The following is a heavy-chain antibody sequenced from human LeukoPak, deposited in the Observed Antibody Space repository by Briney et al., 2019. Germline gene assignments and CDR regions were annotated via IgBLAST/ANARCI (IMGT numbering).Heavy chain of an antibody. CDR3: ARARGYSWIDS. Sequence: GGSLRLSCVASGFIFSDYNMNWVRQAPGKGLEWVSSISSSSSYIYYADSVKGRFTISRDDSKNTLYLQMNSLRAEDTAVYYCARARGYSWIDSWGQGTLVTVSS. CDR2: ISSSSSYI. CDR1: GFIFSDYN. V-gene: IGHV3-21*04. J-gene: IGHJ5*01. D-gene: IGHD3-10*01.